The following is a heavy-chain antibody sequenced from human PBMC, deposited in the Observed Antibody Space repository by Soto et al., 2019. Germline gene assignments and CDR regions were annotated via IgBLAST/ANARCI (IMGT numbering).Heavy chain of an antibody. V-gene: IGHV4-59*01. Sequence: PSETLCLTCTVSGGSISSYYWSWIRQPPGKGLEWIGYIYYSGSTNYNPSLKSRVTISVDTSKNQFSLKLSSVTAADTAVYYCARVESVAAAGVAWFDPWGQGTMVTVSS. J-gene: IGHJ5*02. D-gene: IGHD6-13*01. CDR2: IYYSGST. CDR3: ARVESVAAAGVAWFDP. CDR1: GGSISSYY.